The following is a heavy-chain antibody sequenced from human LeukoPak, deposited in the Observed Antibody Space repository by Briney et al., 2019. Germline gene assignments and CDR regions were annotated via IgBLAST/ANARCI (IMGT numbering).Heavy chain of an antibody. CDR1: GYTFTSYD. CDR3: AADISYQPAYYYYGMDV. J-gene: IGHJ6*02. V-gene: IGHV1-58*02. D-gene: IGHD2-2*01. Sequence: GASVKVSCKASGYTFTSYDINWVRQARGQRLEWIGWIVIGSGNTNHAQKFQERVTITRDMSTSTAYMELSSLRSEDTAVYYCAADISYQPAYYYYGMDVWGQGTTVTVSS. CDR2: IVIGSGNT.